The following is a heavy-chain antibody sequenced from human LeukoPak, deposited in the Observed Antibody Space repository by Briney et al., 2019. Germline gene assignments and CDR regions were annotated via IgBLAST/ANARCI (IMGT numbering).Heavy chain of an antibody. J-gene: IGHJ4*02. CDR1: GGTFTIHA. CDR3: APRDAEYEYYFDD. V-gene: IGHV1-69*13. Sequence: ASLKISCKASGGTFTIHAISWVRQAPGQGLECIWDVIPNFGTPHLAHNFQDRVTITPYESTTAVHIWRRSLTSENTAICYCAPRDAEYEYYFDDWGQGTLVTVSS. D-gene: IGHD2/OR15-2a*01. CDR2: VIPNFGTP.